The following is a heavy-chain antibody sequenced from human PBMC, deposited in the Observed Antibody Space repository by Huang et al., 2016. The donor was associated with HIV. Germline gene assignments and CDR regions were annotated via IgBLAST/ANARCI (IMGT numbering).Heavy chain of an antibody. CDR3: ARPHDYVWGSYRSAFDC. J-gene: IGHJ4*02. D-gene: IGHD3-16*02. CDR2: IDSNTGNP. CDR1: GYTFSNYA. V-gene: IGHV7-4-1*02. Sequence: QVQLVQSGSELKKPGASVKVSCKASGYTFSNYAINWVRQAPGQGLEGMGEIDSNTGNPTYAQGFTGRFVFAWDTSVSTAYLQISSLKAEDTAVYYCARPHDYVWGSYRSAFDCWGQGSLVTVSS.